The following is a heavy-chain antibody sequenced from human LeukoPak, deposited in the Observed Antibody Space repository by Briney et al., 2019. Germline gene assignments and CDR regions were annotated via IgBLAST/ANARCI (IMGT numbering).Heavy chain of an antibody. D-gene: IGHD2-2*01. CDR2: ISYDGSNK. CDR1: GFTFSSYG. Sequence: GGSLRLSCAASGFTFSSYGMHWVRQAPGKGLEWVAVISYDGSNKYYADSVKGRFTISRDNSKNTLYLQMNSLRAEDTAVYYCAKDHTVVVPAATNWFDPWGQGTLVTVSS. J-gene: IGHJ5*02. V-gene: IGHV3-30*18. CDR3: AKDHTVVVPAATNWFDP.